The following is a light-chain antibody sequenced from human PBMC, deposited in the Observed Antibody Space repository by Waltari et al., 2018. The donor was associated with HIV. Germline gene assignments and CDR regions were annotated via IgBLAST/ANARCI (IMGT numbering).Light chain of an antibody. V-gene: IGLV1-44*01. CDR1: ISNIGSNT. J-gene: IGLJ3*02. Sequence: QSVLTQPPSASGTPGQRVTISCSGSISNIGSNTVNWYQQLTGTAPKLLIYTTMLLPSGVPARCSGSNSCASAALAISGLHSDDEADYYCATWDDSLNGPVFGGGTKLTVL. CDR2: TTM. CDR3: ATWDDSLNGPV.